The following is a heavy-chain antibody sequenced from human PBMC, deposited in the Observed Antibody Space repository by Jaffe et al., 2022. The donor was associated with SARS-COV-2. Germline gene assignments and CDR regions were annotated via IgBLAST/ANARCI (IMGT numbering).Heavy chain of an antibody. V-gene: IGHV3-33*01. Sequence: QVQLVESGGGVVQPGRSLRLSCAASGFTFSSYGMHWVRQAPGKGLEWVAVIWYDGSNKYYADSVKGRFTISRDNSKNTLYLQMNSLRAEDTAVYYCARDSHDSGWYLRGGFDPWGQGTLVTVSS. CDR1: GFTFSSYG. D-gene: IGHD6-19*01. CDR3: ARDSHDSGWYLRGGFDP. J-gene: IGHJ5*02. CDR2: IWYDGSNK.